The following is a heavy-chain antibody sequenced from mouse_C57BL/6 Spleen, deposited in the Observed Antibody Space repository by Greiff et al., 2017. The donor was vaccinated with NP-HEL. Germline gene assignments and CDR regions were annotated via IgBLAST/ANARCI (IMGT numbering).Heavy chain of an antibody. CDR2: IHPNSGST. Sequence: QVQLQQPGAELVKPGASVKLSCKASGYTFTSYWMHWVKQRPGQGLEWIGMIHPNSGSTNYNEMFKSKATMTVDKSSSTANMQLSSLTSEDAAVYYCARRVDYAMDYWGQGTSVTVSS. CDR3: ARRVDYAMDY. J-gene: IGHJ4*01. V-gene: IGHV1-64*01. CDR1: GYTFTSYW. D-gene: IGHD1-1*02.